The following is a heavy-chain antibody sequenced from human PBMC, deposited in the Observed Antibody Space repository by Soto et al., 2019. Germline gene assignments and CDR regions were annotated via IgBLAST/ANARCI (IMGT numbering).Heavy chain of an antibody. Sequence: PSETLSLTCAVYGGSFSVYYWSWIRHPPGKGLEWIGEINHSGSTNYNPSLKSRVTISVDTSKNQFSLKLSSVTAADTAVYYCARGGYDFWSGYYTDNWFDPWGQGTLVTVSS. CDR3: ARGGYDFWSGYYTDNWFDP. CDR1: GGSFSVYY. J-gene: IGHJ5*02. CDR2: INHSGST. V-gene: IGHV4-34*01. D-gene: IGHD3-3*01.